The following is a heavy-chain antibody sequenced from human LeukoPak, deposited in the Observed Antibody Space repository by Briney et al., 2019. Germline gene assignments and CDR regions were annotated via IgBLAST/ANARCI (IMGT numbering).Heavy chain of an antibody. CDR2: ISSSGSTI. J-gene: IGHJ6*04. CDR1: GFTFTDSY. CDR3: AELRITMIGGV. D-gene: IGHD3-10*02. V-gene: IGHV3-11*04. Sequence: GGSLRLSCAASGFTFTDSYMTWVRQGPGKGLEWVSYISSSGSTIYYADSVKGRFTISRDNAKNSLYLQMNSLRAEDTAVYYCAELRITMIGGVWGKGTTVTISS.